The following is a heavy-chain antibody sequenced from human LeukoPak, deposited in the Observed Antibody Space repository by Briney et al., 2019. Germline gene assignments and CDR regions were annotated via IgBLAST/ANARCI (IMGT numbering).Heavy chain of an antibody. D-gene: IGHD1-1*01. CDR1: GGSINIRNYY. J-gene: IGHJ4*02. Sequence: SETLSLTCTVSGGSINIRNYYWAWIRQPPGRQLEWIGSVYSRGSLYYNPSLKSRVTILVDTSKNQFSLKLNSVTAADTAVYYCARDRRQRDYFDFWGQGARVSVSS. CDR2: VYSRGSL. CDR3: ARDRRQRDYFDF. V-gene: IGHV4-39*07.